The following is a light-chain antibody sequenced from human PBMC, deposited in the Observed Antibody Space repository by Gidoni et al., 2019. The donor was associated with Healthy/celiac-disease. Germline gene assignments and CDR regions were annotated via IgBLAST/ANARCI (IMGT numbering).Light chain of an antibody. J-gene: IGKJ2*01. CDR2: WAS. Sequence: IVSTHSPDSLAVSLGERATIHCKSSQSVLYSSKNKNYLAWYQQKPGQPPKLLIYWASTRESGVPDRFSGSGSGTDFTLTISSLQAEDVAVYYGQQYYSTPYTFXQXTKLEIK. V-gene: IGKV4-1*01. CDR1: QSVLYSSKNKNY. CDR3: QQYYSTPYT.